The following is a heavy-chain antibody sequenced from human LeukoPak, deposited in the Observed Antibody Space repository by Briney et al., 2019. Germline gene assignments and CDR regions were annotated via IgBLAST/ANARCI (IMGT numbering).Heavy chain of an antibody. J-gene: IGHJ5*02. CDR3: ARLSWPGRGSRFDP. CDR2: ISYSGST. Sequence: SETLSLTCTVSGGSISNYDWSWIRQPPGKGLEWIGYISYSGSTNYNPSLKSRVTILVDTSKNQFSLRLSSVTAADTAVYYCARLSWPGRGSRFDPWGQGTLVTVSS. V-gene: IGHV4-59*01. D-gene: IGHD2/OR15-2a*01. CDR1: GGSISNYD.